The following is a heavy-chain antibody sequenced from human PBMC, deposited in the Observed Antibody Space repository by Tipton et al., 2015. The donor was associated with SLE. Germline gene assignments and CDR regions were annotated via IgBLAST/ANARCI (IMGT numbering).Heavy chain of an antibody. V-gene: IGHV4-30-4*08. CDR2: MYYSGNT. CDR3: ARGREYSFGTDS. J-gene: IGHJ4*02. Sequence: TLSLTCNVSGGSIASGAYYWSWIRQPPGGALEWIGYMYYSGNTYYTPSLKSRVSISIDTYRNQFSLNLNSVTAADTAVYYCARGREYSFGTDSWGQGTLVTVSS. CDR1: GGSIASGAYY. D-gene: IGHD5-18*01.